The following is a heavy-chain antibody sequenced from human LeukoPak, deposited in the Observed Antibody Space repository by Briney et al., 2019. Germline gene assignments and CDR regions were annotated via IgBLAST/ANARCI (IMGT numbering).Heavy chain of an antibody. CDR3: ASLGYSSGWLDS. D-gene: IGHD2-15*01. CDR2: VYHNGHS. CDR1: GGSFRDNY. Sequence: SETLSLTCNVSGGSFRDNYWNWIRPLPGKGLEWIAYVYHNGHSDYNPSLKSRVTISVDTSRNQFSLKMISVTAADTAVYDCASLGYSSGWLDSWGHGSLVIVSS. V-gene: IGHV4-59*01. J-gene: IGHJ5*01.